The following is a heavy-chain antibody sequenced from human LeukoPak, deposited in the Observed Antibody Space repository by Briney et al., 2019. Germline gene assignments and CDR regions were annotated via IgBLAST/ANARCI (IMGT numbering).Heavy chain of an antibody. D-gene: IGHD6-19*01. J-gene: IGHJ4*02. Sequence: QSGGSLRLSCAASGFTFSTYRMNWVRQAPGKGLEWLSYINTDSSTIYYTDSLKGRFTISRDNAKNSLYLQMNSRRDEDTAVYYCARATSTSGPTFDYWGQGTLVTVSS. CDR3: ARATSTSGPTFDY. V-gene: IGHV3-48*02. CDR1: GFTFSTYR. CDR2: INTDSSTI.